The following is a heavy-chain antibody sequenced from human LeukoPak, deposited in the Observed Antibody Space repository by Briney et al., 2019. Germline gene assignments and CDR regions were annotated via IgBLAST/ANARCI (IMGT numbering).Heavy chain of an antibody. CDR3: ASGRRGGYGLDV. D-gene: IGHD3-10*01. CDR2: INFNSGDT. J-gene: IGHJ6*02. V-gene: IGHV1-2*02. Sequence: ASVKVSCRASEYPFTDYYIHWVRQAPGQGLEWMGWINFNSGDTQYAQTFKGRVAMTRDTSITTAYMELSSLKSDDTAVYYCASGRRGGYGLDVWDQGTTVTVSS. CDR1: EYPFTDYY.